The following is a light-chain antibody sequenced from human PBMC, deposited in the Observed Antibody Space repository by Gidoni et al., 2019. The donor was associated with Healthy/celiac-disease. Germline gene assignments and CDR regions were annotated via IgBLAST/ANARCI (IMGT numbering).Light chain of an antibody. Sequence: GQSITISCTGTSSDVGSYNLVSWYQQHPGKAPKLMIYEGSKRPSGVSNRFSGSKSGNTASLTISGLQAEDEADYYCCSYAGSSTFTVFGGGTKLTVL. CDR2: EGS. J-gene: IGLJ2*01. CDR3: CSYAGSSTFTV. CDR1: SSDVGSYNL. V-gene: IGLV2-23*03.